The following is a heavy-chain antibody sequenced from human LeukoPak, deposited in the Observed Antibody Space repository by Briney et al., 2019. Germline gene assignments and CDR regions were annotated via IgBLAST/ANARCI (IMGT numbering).Heavy chain of an antibody. CDR2: INPNSGGT. J-gene: IGHJ6*03. Sequence: GASVKVSCKASGYTFTGYYMHWVRQAPGQGLEWMGWINPNSGGTNYAQKFQGRVTMTRDTSISTAYMELSRPRSDDTAVYYCARDVTGTTRYYYYYMDVWGKGTTVTVSS. CDR3: ARDVTGTTRYYYYYMDV. D-gene: IGHD1-7*01. V-gene: IGHV1-2*02. CDR1: GYTFTGYY.